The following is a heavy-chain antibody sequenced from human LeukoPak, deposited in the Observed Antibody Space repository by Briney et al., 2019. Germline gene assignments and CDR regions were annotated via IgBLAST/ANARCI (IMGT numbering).Heavy chain of an antibody. CDR2: IYYSGST. Sequence: SGTVSLTCTVSGGSISSGGYYWSWIRQHPGKGLEWIGYIYYSGSTYYNPSLKSRVTISVDTSKNQFSLKLSSVTAADTAVYYCARDLSGDYVLGYWGQGTLVTVSS. V-gene: IGHV4-31*03. D-gene: IGHD4-17*01. J-gene: IGHJ4*02. CDR1: GGSISSGGYY. CDR3: ARDLSGDYVLGY.